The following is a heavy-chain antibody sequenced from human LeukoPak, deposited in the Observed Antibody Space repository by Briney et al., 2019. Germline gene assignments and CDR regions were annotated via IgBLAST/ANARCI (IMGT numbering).Heavy chain of an antibody. J-gene: IGHJ5*02. CDR1: GGSISSYY. CDR3: ARWQLVRRHNWFDP. CDR2: IYTSGST. V-gene: IGHV4-4*09. D-gene: IGHD6-6*01. Sequence: PSETLSLTCTVSGGSISSYYWSWIRQPPGKGLEWIGYIYTSGSTNYNPSLKSRVTISVDTSKNQFSLKLSSVTAADTAVYYCARWQLVRRHNWFDPWGQGTLVTVSS.